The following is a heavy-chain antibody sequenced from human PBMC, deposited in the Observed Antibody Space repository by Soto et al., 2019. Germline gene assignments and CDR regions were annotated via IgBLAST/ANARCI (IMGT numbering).Heavy chain of an antibody. J-gene: IGHJ6*02. V-gene: IGHV3-48*03. CDR2: ISSSGSTI. CDR3: ARDLRTLGYCSSTSCYKAYYYYGMDV. CDR1: GFTFSSYE. Sequence: XVSLRLSCAASGFTFSSYEMNWVRQAPGKGLEWVSYISSSGSTIYYADSVKGRFTISRDNAKNSLYLQMNSLRAEDTAVYYCARDLRTLGYCSSTSCYKAYYYYGMDVWAQGTTVTVSS. D-gene: IGHD2-2*02.